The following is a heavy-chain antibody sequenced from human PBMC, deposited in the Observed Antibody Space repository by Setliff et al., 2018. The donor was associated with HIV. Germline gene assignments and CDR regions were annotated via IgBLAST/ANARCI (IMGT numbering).Heavy chain of an antibody. Sequence: SETLSLTCDVSGGSISSDSYYWAWIRQPPGKGLEWIGTIYYSGSTHYNPSLKSRLTISVDMSKNQLSLKLSSVTAADTAVYYCARAVQLGYFDYWGQGTLVTVSS. CDR2: IYYSGST. CDR3: ARAVQLGYFDY. J-gene: IGHJ4*02. CDR1: GGSISSDSYY. D-gene: IGHD6-6*01. V-gene: IGHV4-39*07.